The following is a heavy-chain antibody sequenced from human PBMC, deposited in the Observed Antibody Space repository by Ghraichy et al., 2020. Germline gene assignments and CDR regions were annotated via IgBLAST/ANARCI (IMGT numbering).Heavy chain of an antibody. V-gene: IGHV3-23*01. Sequence: GGSLRLSCAASGFTFSSYAMTWVRQAPGKGLEWVSVIIASVGDTYYAASVKGRFTISRDNYKNTLYLQMNNLKAEDTAVYYCAKDLGIAAAGPSDYWGQGTLVTVSS. D-gene: IGHD6-13*01. CDR3: AKDLGIAAAGPSDY. CDR1: GFTFSSYA. CDR2: IIASVGDT. J-gene: IGHJ4*02.